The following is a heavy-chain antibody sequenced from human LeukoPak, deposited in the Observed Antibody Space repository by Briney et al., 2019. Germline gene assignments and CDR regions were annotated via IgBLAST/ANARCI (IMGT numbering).Heavy chain of an antibody. V-gene: IGHV3-23*01. Sequence: GGSLRLSCATSGCSFINSGMTWVRQAPGKGLEWVSDISGTVRGERTYYADSVKGRFTISRDNSKNTLYLQMNGLRADDTAVYYCLCYYASATFYWGQGTLVTVSS. CDR2: ISGTVRGERT. CDR1: GCSFINSG. J-gene: IGHJ4*02. CDR3: LCYYASATFY. D-gene: IGHD3-10*01.